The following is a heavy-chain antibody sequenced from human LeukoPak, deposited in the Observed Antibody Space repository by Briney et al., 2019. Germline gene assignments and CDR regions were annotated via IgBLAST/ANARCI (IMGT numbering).Heavy chain of an antibody. V-gene: IGHV3-9*01. CDR1: GFTFDDYA. Sequence: GGSLRLSCAASGFTFDDYAMHWVRQAPGKGLEWVSGISWNSGSIGYADSVKGRFTISRDNAKNSLYLQMNSLRAEDTALYYCAPAQMYSSLSGGQGPLVTVS. J-gene: IGHJ4*02. CDR3: APAQMYSSLS. CDR2: ISWNSGSI. D-gene: IGHD6-13*01.